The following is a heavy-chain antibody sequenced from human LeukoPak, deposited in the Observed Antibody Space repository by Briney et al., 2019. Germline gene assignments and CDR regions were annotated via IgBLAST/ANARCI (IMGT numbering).Heavy chain of an antibody. CDR3: TRGSSGRRDN. J-gene: IGHJ4*02. CDR1: VYTFTSCD. D-gene: IGHD6-19*01. Sequence: GASVTVSFMSSVYTFTSCDINGVRQARGQGVEWMGWMYPNSGNTGYGQSLQAIITITRDISIGTAYMELSNLTSEDTAIYYCTRGSSGRRDNWGQGTLVTVSA. CDR2: MYPNSGNT. V-gene: IGHV1-8*01.